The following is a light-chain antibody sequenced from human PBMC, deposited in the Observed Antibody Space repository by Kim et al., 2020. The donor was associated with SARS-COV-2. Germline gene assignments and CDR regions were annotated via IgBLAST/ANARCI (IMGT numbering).Light chain of an antibody. CDR1: SSDVGGYNY. CDR2: DVS. Sequence: GQSITSYCTGTSSDVGGYNYVSWYQQHPGKAPKLMIYDVSNRPSGVSNRFSGSKSGNTASLTISGLQAEDEADYYCSSYTSSSTRVFGGGTQLTVL. CDR3: SSYTSSSTRV. J-gene: IGLJ2*01. V-gene: IGLV2-14*03.